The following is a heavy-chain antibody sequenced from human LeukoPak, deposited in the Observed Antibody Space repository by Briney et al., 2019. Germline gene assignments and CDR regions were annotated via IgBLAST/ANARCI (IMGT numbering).Heavy chain of an antibody. V-gene: IGHV4-59*11. Sequence: SETLSLTCTVSGGSISSHYWNWIRQPPGKGLEWIGYIYYTGGTNYNPSLKSRVTISADTSKNQFSLRLSSVTAADTAVYYCAREGYDLSSGHWFDPWGQGTLVTFSS. D-gene: IGHD3-3*01. CDR1: GGSISSHY. J-gene: IGHJ5*02. CDR2: IYYTGGT. CDR3: AREGYDLSSGHWFDP.